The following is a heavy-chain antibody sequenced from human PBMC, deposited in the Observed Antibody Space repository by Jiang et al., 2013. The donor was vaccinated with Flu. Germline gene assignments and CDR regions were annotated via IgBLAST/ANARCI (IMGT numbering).Heavy chain of an antibody. CDR2: IRSKFNNYAA. V-gene: IGHV3-73*02. J-gene: IGHJ5*02. CDR1: GFTFSDSA. CDR3: TPEQFVP. Sequence: VQLVESGGGLVQPGGSLKLSCAASGFTFSDSAMHWVRQASGKGLEWVGRIRSKFNNYAAAYAASVRGRFTVSRDDSKNTVYLQMNSLKTEDTAVYYCTPEQFVPWGQGTLVTVSS.